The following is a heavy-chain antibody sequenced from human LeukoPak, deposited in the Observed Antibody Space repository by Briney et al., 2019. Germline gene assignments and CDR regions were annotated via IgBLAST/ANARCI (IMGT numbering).Heavy chain of an antibody. D-gene: IGHD1-26*01. Sequence: GGSLRLSCAASGLTFSSYAMSWVRQAPGKGLEWVSGISWNSGSIGYADSVKGRFTISRDNAKNSLYLQMNSLRAEDTALYYCAKDTAIGVGAPDYWGQGTLVTVSS. V-gene: IGHV3-9*01. CDR2: ISWNSGSI. J-gene: IGHJ4*02. CDR1: GLTFSSYA. CDR3: AKDTAIGVGAPDY.